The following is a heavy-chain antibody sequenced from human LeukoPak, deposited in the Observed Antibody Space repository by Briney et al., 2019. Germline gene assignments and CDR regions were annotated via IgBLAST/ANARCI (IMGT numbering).Heavy chain of an antibody. Sequence: SETLSLTCTVSGYSISSGYYWGWIRQPPGKGLEWIGSIYHSGSTYYNPSLKSRVTISVDTSKNQFSLKLSSVTAADTAVYYCARGLGEYDFWSGWYSDYWGQGTLVTVSS. CDR1: GYSISSGYY. J-gene: IGHJ4*02. CDR2: IYHSGST. CDR3: ARGLGEYDFWSGWYSDY. V-gene: IGHV4-38-2*02. D-gene: IGHD3-3*01.